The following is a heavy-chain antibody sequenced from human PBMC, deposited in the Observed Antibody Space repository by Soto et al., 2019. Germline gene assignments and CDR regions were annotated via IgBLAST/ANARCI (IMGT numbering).Heavy chain of an antibody. D-gene: IGHD2-15*01. CDR3: AKSGVVFYYYYMDV. V-gene: IGHV3-23*01. J-gene: IGHJ6*03. CDR1: GFTFSSYA. Sequence: GGSLRLSCAASGFTFSSYAMSWVRQAPGKGLEWVSAISGSGGSTYYADSVKGRFTISRDNSKNTLYLQMNSLRAEDTAVYYCAKSGVVFYYYYMDVWGKGTTVTVSS. CDR2: ISGSGGST.